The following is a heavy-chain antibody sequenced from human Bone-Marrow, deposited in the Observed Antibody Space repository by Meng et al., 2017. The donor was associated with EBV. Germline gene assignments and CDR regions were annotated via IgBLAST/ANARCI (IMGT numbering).Heavy chain of an antibody. V-gene: IGHV1-8*01. D-gene: IGHD3-10*01. CDR3: AREGENY. J-gene: IGHJ4*02. Sequence: QLRLVKSGAEVTQPGALSKVFCKASGYTFTSYDINWVRQATGQGLEWMGWMNPNSGNTGYAQKFQGRVTMTRNTSISTADMELSSLRSEDTAVYYCAREGENYWGQGTLVTVSS. CDR1: GYTFTSYD. CDR2: MNPNSGNT.